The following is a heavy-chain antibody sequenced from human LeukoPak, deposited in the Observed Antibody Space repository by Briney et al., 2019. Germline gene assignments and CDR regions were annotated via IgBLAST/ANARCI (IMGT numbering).Heavy chain of an antibody. CDR3: ARDSSSWFYYFYGMDV. V-gene: IGHV1-18*01. CDR2: ISAYNDNT. CDR1: GYIFTNYG. D-gene: IGHD6-13*01. J-gene: IGHJ6*02. Sequence: ASVKVSCKASGYIFTNYGISWVRQAPGQGLEWMGWISAYNDNTNYAQNLQGRLTMTTDTSTSTAYMELRSLRSDDTAVYYCARDSSSWFYYFYGMDVWGQGTRSPSP.